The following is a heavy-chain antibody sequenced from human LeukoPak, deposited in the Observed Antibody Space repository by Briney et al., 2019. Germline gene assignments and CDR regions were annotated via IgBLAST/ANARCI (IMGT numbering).Heavy chain of an antibody. Sequence: PSETLSLTCTVSGGSISSSSYYWGWIRQPPGKGLEWIGTIYYSGSTYYNPSLKSRVTISVDTSKNQFSLKLSSVTAADTAVYYCARDSGSYLLFDYWGQGTLVTVSS. CDR3: ARDSGSYLLFDY. D-gene: IGHD1-26*01. V-gene: IGHV4-39*07. CDR2: IYYSGST. J-gene: IGHJ4*02. CDR1: GGSISSSSYY.